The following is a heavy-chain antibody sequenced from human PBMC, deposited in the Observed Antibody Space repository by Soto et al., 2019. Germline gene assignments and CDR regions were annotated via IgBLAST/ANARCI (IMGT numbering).Heavy chain of an antibody. V-gene: IGHV3-23*01. CDR1: GFTFSSYA. CDR3: AKDSSSGSYYNAGKKKPTDY. D-gene: IGHD3-10*01. Sequence: PGGSLRLSCAASGFTFSSYAMSWVRQAPGKGLEWVSAISGSGGSTYYADSVKGRFTISRDNSKNTLYLQMNSLRAEDTAVYYFAKDSSSGSYYNAGKKKPTDYWGQGTLVTVSS. CDR2: ISGSGGST. J-gene: IGHJ4*02.